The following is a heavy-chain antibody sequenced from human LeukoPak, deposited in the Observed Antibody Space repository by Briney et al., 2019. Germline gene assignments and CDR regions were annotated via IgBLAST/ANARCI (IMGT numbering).Heavy chain of an antibody. J-gene: IGHJ4*02. CDR2: IKQDGSAI. CDR1: GITFSNYW. CDR3: STLPHRDSRGFHDY. Sequence: PGGPLRLSCAASGITFSNYWMTWVRQAPGKGLEWVANIKQDGSAINYLDSVKGRFTISRDNAKRSLYLQMSSLRADDTAVYYCSTLPHRDSRGFHDYWGQGTLVTVSS. V-gene: IGHV3-7*01. D-gene: IGHD3-22*01.